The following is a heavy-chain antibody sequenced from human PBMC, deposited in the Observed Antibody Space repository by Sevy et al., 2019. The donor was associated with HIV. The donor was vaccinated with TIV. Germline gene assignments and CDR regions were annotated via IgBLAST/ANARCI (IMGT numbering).Heavy chain of an antibody. CDR3: VRAVAADGSF. D-gene: IGHD6-13*01. CDR1: GFSLNSFW. CDR2: INQNGSVT. J-gene: IGHJ4*02. V-gene: IGHV3-7*01. Sequence: GGSLRLSCAASGFSLNSFWMNWVRQTPGKGLEWVANINQNGSVTYYVDSVKGRFTISRDNSRNLLYLQMTSLRAEDTARYYCVRAVAADGSFWGQGTLVTVSS.